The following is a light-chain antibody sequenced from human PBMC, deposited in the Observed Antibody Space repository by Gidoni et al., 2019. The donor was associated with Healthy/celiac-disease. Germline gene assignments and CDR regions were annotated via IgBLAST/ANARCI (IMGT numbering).Light chain of an antibody. CDR2: EGS. V-gene: IGLV2-23*01. CDR3: CSYAGSSTSVV. Sequence: QSALTQPASVSGSPGPSITISCTGTSSDVGSYNLVSWYQQHPGKAPKLMIYEGSKRPSWVSNRFSGSKSGNTASLTISGLQAEDEADYYCCSYAGSSTSVVFGGGTKLTVL. CDR1: SSDVGSYNL. J-gene: IGLJ2*01.